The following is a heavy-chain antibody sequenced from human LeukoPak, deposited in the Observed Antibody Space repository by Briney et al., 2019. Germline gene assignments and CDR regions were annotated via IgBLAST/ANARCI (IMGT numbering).Heavy chain of an antibody. CDR1: GDPIRSSY. CDR3: ARHLGYCSSSSCYFDY. Sequence: SETLSLTCTVSGDPIRSSYWSWIRQPPGKGLEWIGSISYSGSTYYTPSLKSRVTISVDTSKNQFSLKLSSVTAADTAVYYCARHLGYCSSSSCYFDYWGQGALVTVSS. CDR2: ISYSGST. D-gene: IGHD2-2*01. V-gene: IGHV4-59*05. J-gene: IGHJ4*02.